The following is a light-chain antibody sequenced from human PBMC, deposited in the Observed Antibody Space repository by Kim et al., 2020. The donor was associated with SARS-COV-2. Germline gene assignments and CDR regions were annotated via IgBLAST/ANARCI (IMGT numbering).Light chain of an antibody. J-gene: IGKJ1*01. CDR2: DAS. CDR3: QQYNSYST. CDR1: QSIGSW. V-gene: IGKV1-5*01. Sequence: SATAGGRVTGTCRASQSIGSWLAWYQQNPGKAPQLLIDDASSLESVVPSRCSGSGSGTEFTLTISSLQPDDFATYYCQQYNSYSTFGQGTKVDIK.